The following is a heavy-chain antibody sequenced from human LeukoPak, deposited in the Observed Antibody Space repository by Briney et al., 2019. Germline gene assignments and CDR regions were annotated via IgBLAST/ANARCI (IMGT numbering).Heavy chain of an antibody. D-gene: IGHD1-26*01. CDR1: GYTFTSYG. CDR2: ISAYNGNT. CDR3: AREKGIVGATNWFDP. V-gene: IGHV1-18*01. J-gene: IGHJ5*02. Sequence: ASVKVSCKASGYTFTSYGISWVRQAPGQGLEWMGWISAYNGNTNYAQKLQGRVTMTTDTSTSTAYMELRSLGSDDTAVYYCAREKGIVGATNWFDPWGQGTLVTVSS.